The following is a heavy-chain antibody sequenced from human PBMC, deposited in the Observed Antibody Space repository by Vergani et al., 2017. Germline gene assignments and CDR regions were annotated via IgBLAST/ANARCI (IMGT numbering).Heavy chain of an antibody. Sequence: QVQLVQSGAEVKKPGFSVKVSCKASGGTFSSYAISWVRQAPGQGLEWMGGIIPIFGTANYAQKFQGRVTITADESTSTAYMELSSLRSEDTAVYYCARSPGGVIVVVVAATPWFDPWGQGTLVTVSS. D-gene: IGHD2-15*01. V-gene: IGHV1-69*01. CDR1: GGTFSSYA. J-gene: IGHJ5*02. CDR3: ARSPGGVIVVVVAATPWFDP. CDR2: IIPIFGTA.